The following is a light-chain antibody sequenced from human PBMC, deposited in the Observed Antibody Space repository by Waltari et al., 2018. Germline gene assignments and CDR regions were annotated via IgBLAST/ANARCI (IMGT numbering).Light chain of an antibody. Sequence: QSVLTQPPSASGTPGQRVTISCSGSSSNIGSNSVSWYQQVPGTAPTLLVYRNNQRPSGVPDRFSDSKSGTSASLAISGLRSEDEADYYCATWDDNLNSPVFGGGTKLTVL. J-gene: IGLJ3*02. CDR2: RNN. CDR1: SSNIGSNS. CDR3: ATWDDNLNSPV. V-gene: IGLV1-47*01.